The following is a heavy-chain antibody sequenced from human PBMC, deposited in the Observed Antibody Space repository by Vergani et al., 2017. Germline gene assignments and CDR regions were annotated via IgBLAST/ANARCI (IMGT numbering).Heavy chain of an antibody. D-gene: IGHD3-9*01. CDR1: GYTFTSYG. CDR2: ISAYNNNT. J-gene: IGHJ6*03. V-gene: IGHV1-18*01. CDR3: ARDLRYTGDYYYYMDV. Sequence: QVQLVQSGAEVKKPGASVKVSCKTSGYTFTSYGISWVRQAPGQGLEWMGWISAYNNNTTYAQYLHTRITMTTDTSTSTAYMELRSLRSDDTAVYYCARDLRYTGDYYYYMDVWGKGTTVTVSS.